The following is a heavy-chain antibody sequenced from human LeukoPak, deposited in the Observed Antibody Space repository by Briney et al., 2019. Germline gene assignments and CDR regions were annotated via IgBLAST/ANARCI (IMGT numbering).Heavy chain of an antibody. J-gene: IGHJ4*02. CDR2: ISGSGDST. CDR3: AREGANGWYYFDY. Sequence: PGGSLRLSCAASGFTFSSYAMSWVRQAPGKGLEWVSSISGSGDSTYHADSVKGRFTISRDNSKNTLYLQMNSLRAEDTAVYYCAREGANGWYYFDYWGQGTLVTVSS. CDR1: GFTFSSYA. V-gene: IGHV3-23*01. D-gene: IGHD6-19*01.